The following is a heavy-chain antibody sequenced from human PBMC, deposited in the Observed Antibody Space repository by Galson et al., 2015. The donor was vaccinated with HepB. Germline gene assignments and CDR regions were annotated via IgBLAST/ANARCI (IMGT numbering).Heavy chain of an antibody. CDR2: SNPNKGDT. CDR1: GFTFPGGYC. D-gene: IGHD3-3*02. V-gene: IGHV1-2*04. CDR3: ARDCLARTSCALDL. J-gene: IGHJ3*01. Sequence: PVQVSCNASGFTFPGGYCIHWIRHAPGQGHERLGSSNPNKGDTKYAQTFQGWVTLTSDTPTTTVYMVLRSRTPDDSAGYYCARDCLARTSCALDLWGQGTLITVAS.